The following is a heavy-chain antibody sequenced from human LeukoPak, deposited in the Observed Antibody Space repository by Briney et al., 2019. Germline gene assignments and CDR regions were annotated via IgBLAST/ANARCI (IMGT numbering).Heavy chain of an antibody. CDR1: GGSISSYY. V-gene: IGHV4-59*01. CDR3: ASSMVRGVIPLDY. D-gene: IGHD3-10*01. Sequence: PSETLSLTCTVSGGSISSYYWSWIRQPPGKGLEWIGYIYYSGSTNYNPSLKSRVTISVDTSKNQFSLKLSSVTAADTAVYYCASSMVRGVIPLDYWGQGTLVTVSS. CDR2: IYYSGST. J-gene: IGHJ4*02.